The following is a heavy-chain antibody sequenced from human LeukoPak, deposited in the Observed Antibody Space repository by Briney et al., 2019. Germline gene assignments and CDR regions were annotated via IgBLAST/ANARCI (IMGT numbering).Heavy chain of an antibody. CDR1: GFTFSNYW. V-gene: IGHV3-74*01. CDR2: IHGDGSIT. Sequence: GGSLRLSCAASGFTFSNYWMHWVRQAPGKGLVWVSRIHGDGSITTYADSVKSRFTISRDNAKNTLFLQMSSLRAEDTAVYYCTREDYSSGASFDYWGQGTLVTVSS. J-gene: IGHJ4*02. CDR3: TREDYSSGASFDY. D-gene: IGHD6-19*01.